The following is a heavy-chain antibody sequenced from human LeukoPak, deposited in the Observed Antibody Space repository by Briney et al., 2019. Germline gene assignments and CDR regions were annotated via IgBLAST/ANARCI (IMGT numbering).Heavy chain of an antibody. J-gene: IGHJ6*02. CDR1: GFTFSSYA. D-gene: IGHD6-19*01. V-gene: IGHV3-23*01. CDR3: ARDPGYSSGWLYYYYYYGMDV. CDR2: ISGSGGST. Sequence: GGSLRLSCAASGFTFSSYAMSWVRQAPGKGLEWVSAISGSGGSTYYADSVKGRFTISRDNSKNTLYLQMNSLRAEDTAVYYCARDPGYSSGWLYYYYYYGMDVWGQGTTVTVSS.